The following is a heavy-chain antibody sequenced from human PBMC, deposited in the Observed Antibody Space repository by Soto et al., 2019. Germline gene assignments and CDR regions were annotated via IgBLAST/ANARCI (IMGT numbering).Heavy chain of an antibody. Sequence: SVKVSCKASGGTFSSYAISWVRQAPGQGLEWMGGIIPIFGTANYAQKFQGRVTITADESTSTAYMELSSLRSEDTAVYYCAREALDVVVPAAISPTRYYYYYGMDVWGQGTTVTVSS. CDR1: GGTFSSYA. D-gene: IGHD2-2*01. CDR2: IIPIFGTA. J-gene: IGHJ6*02. CDR3: AREALDVVVPAAISPTRYYYYYGMDV. V-gene: IGHV1-69*13.